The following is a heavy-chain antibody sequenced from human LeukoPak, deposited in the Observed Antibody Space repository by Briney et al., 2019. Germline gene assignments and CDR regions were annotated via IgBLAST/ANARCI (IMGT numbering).Heavy chain of an antibody. V-gene: IGHV3-64*01. CDR2: ISSNGGST. Sequence: GGSLRLSCAASGFSFSSYAMHWVRQAPGKGLEYVSAISSNGGSTYYANSVKGRFTISRDNSKNTLYLQMGSLRAEDMAVYYCARAFGGAMSPFDYWGQGTLVTVSS. J-gene: IGHJ4*02. CDR1: GFSFSSYA. D-gene: IGHD3-16*01. CDR3: ARAFGGAMSPFDY.